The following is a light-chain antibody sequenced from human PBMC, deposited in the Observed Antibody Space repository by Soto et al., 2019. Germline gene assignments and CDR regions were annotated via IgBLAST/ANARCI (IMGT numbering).Light chain of an antibody. CDR3: QHYNKWIPEGT. CDR1: QSVSNN. CDR2: YSS. Sequence: EIVMTQSPATLSVSPGERATLSCRASQSVSNNLAWYQQKPGQAPRLLFYYSSTRDTGVPARFSGSGSGTEFTLTISSLQSEDFAVYYCQHYNKWIPEGTFGLGPKVEIK. J-gene: IGKJ1*01. V-gene: IGKV3-15*01.